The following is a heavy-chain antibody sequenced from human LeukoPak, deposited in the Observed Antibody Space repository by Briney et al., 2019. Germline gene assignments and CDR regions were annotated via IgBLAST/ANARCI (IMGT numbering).Heavy chain of an antibody. V-gene: IGHV4-39*01. CDR3: ARLPRATIGATNYFDF. CDR1: GGSISSSSYY. D-gene: IGHD5-24*01. Sequence: SETLSLTCTVSGGSISSSSYYWGWIRQPPGKGLEWIGTIFYSWTTYYNLSLKSRVTISVDTSKNQFSLNLSSVTAADTALYYCARLPRATIGATNYFDFWGQGTLVTVSS. J-gene: IGHJ4*02. CDR2: IFYSWTT.